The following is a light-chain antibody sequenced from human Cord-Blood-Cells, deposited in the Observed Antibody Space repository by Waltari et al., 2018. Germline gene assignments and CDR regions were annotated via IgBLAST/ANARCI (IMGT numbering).Light chain of an antibody. Sequence: EIVMTQSPATLSVSPGERATLSCRASQSVSSNLAWYQRKPGQDPRLLIYGASTRATGIPARFSGSGSGTEFTLTISSLQSEDFAVYYCQQYNNWPLAFGQGTKVEIK. CDR3: QQYNNWPLA. CDR1: QSVSSN. J-gene: IGKJ1*01. V-gene: IGKV3-15*01. CDR2: GAS.